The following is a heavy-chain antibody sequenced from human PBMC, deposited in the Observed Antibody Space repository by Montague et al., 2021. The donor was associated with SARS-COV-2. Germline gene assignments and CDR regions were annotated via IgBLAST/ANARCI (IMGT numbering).Heavy chain of an antibody. V-gene: IGHV4-4*02. CDR2: IYQSGST. J-gene: IGHJ4*02. D-gene: IGHD2-2*01. CDR1: GDSIMTTNW. CDR3: VSVGGLDNMPPV. Sequence: SETLSLTCAVSGDSIMTTNWWSWVRQPPGKGLEWIGEIYQSGSTNYNPSLKSRVTMSIDKSKNQFSLELNSVTAADTALYYCVSVGGLDNMPPVWGQGALVIVSS.